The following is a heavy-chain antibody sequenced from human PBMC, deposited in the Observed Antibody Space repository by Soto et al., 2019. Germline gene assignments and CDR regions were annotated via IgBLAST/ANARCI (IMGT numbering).Heavy chain of an antibody. Sequence: ASVKVSCKASGYTFTSNGITWVRQAPGQGLEWIGWISANTGNTNYAQNLQGRVTMTRDTSTSTVYMELSSLRSEDTAVYYCARGSPSGCFDYWGQGTLVTVSS. CDR1: GYTFTSNG. J-gene: IGHJ4*02. CDR2: ISANTGNT. CDR3: ARGSPSGCFDY. V-gene: IGHV1-18*01. D-gene: IGHD6-19*01.